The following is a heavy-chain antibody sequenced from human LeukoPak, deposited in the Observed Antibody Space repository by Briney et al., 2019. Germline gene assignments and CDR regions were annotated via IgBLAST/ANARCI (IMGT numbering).Heavy chain of an antibody. CDR1: GWSLNDYY. CDR3: ARGQVPAARGYNWFDP. J-gene: IGHJ5*02. V-gene: IGHV4-34*01. Sequence: SETLSLTCAVYGWSLNDYYWNWIRQPPGKGLEWIGEINARGDTNFNPSLTSRVTISVDTSKSQFSLRLTSMIAADTAVYYCARGQVPAARGYNWFDPWGQGTLVTVSS. CDR2: INARGDT. D-gene: IGHD2-2*01.